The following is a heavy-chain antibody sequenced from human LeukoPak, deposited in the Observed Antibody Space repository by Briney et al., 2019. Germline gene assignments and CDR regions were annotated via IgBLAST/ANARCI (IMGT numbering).Heavy chain of an antibody. J-gene: IGHJ4*02. CDR3: AEGHYDVVDFDY. CDR2: ISGSGGNT. V-gene: IGHV3-23*01. CDR1: GFTFSSYG. D-gene: IGHD4-17*01. Sequence: GGTLRLSCAASGFTFSSYGMSWVRQAPGKGLEWVAAISGSGGNTYYADSVKGRFTISRDNSKNTLYLQMDSLRAEDTAVYYCAEGHYDVVDFDYWGQGTLVTVSS.